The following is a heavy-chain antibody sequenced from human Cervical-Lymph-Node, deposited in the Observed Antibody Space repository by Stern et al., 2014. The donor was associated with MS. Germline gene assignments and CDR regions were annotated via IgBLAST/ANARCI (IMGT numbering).Heavy chain of an antibody. V-gene: IGHV3-21*01. Sequence: VQLVESGGGLVKPGGSLRLSCAASGFTFSSYSMNWVRQAPGKGLEWVSSISSSSSYIYYADSVKGRFTISRDNAKNSLYLQMNSLRAEDTAVYYCAREGVWDGYNPYYYYYGMDVWGQGTTVTVSS. J-gene: IGHJ6*02. D-gene: IGHD5-24*01. CDR1: GFTFSSYS. CDR2: ISSSSSYI. CDR3: AREGVWDGYNPYYYYYGMDV.